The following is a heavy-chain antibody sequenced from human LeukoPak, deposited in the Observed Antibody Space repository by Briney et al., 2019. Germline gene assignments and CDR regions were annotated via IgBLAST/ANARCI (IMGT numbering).Heavy chain of an antibody. J-gene: IGHJ4*02. V-gene: IGHV3-21*01. D-gene: IGHD1-1*01. CDR3: AKDRNGVLDF. CDR2: ISSSSSYI. Sequence: GGSLRLSCAASGFTFSSYSMNWVRQAPGKGLEWVSSISSSSSYIYYADSVKGRFTISRDNSKNTLYLQMNSLRAEDTAVYYCAKDRNGVLDFWGQGTLVTVSS. CDR1: GFTFSSYS.